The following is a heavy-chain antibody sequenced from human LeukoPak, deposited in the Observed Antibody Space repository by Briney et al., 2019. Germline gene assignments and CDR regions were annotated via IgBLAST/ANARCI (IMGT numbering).Heavy chain of an antibody. CDR1: GGSISSSSYY. J-gene: IGHJ4*02. CDR3: ARIEDYGGNSVNY. CDR2: IYYSGST. V-gene: IGHV4-61*05. D-gene: IGHD4-23*01. Sequence: SETLSLTCTVSGGSISSSSYYWGWIRQPPGKGLEWIGYIYYSGSTNYNPSLKSRVTTSVDTSKNQFSLKLSSVTAADTAVYYCARIEDYGGNSVNYWGQGTLVTVSS.